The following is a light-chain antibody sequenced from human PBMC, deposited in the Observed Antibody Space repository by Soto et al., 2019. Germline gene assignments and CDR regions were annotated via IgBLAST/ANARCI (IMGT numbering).Light chain of an antibody. CDR3: QQHSHWPPWT. J-gene: IGKJ1*01. CDR1: ENVRTF. CDR2: GAS. V-gene: IGKV3-11*01. Sequence: PGERATLSCRASENVRTFVDWYQQKPGQAPRLLIYGASNRATGIPPRFSGSGSGTDFTLTISNLEPEDFAVYYCQQHSHWPPWTFGQGTKVDNQ.